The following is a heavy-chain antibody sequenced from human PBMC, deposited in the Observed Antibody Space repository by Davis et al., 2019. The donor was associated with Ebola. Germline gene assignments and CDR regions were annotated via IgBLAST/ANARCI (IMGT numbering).Heavy chain of an antibody. J-gene: IGHJ5*02. CDR3: ARVQTGYYFDSSDSPSWFAP. CDR2: IIPMFRLP. CDR1: GGTFSSFA. Sequence: SVKVSCKSSGGTFSSFAVGWVRQAPGQGLEWMGGIIPMFRLPNYAQKFQDRVTITADESTRTVYLELSSLRSEDTAVYYCARVQTGYYFDSSDSPSWFAPWGQGTLVTVSS. V-gene: IGHV1-69*13. D-gene: IGHD3-22*01.